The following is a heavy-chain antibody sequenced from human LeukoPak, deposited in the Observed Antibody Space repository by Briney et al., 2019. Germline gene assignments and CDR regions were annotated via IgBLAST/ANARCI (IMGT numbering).Heavy chain of an antibody. J-gene: IGHJ4*02. CDR2: IYASGST. V-gene: IGHV4-4*07. D-gene: IGHD3-22*01. Sequence: SEPLSLTCTVSGGSISSYYWSWIRQPAGKGLEWIGRIYASGSTKYNPSLKSRVTMSVDTSKNQFSMKLSSVTAADTAVYYCARAISNDDNNGYYYWGQGTLFTVSS. CDR1: GGSISSYY. CDR3: ARAISNDDNNGYYY.